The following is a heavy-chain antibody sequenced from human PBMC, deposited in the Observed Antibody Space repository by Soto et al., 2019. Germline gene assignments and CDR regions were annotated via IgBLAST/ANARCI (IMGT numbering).Heavy chain of an antibody. CDR3: ARSDYGDYCYFDY. CDR1: GYTFTGYY. CDR2: INPNSGGT. Sequence: ASVKVSCKASGYTFTGYYMHWVRQAPGQGLEWMGWINPNSGGTNYEQKFQGWVTMTRDTSISTAYMELSRLRSDDTAVYYCARSDYGDYCYFDYWGQGTLVTVSS. J-gene: IGHJ4*02. D-gene: IGHD4-17*01. V-gene: IGHV1-2*04.